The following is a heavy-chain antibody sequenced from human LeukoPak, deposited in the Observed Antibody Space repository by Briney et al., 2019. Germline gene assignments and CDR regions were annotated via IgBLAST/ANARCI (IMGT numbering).Heavy chain of an antibody. Sequence: GGSLRLSCAASGFTFSSYGMHWVRQAPGKGLEWVSYISSSSNTIYYADSVKGRFTISRDNAKNSLYLQMNSLRAEDTAVYYCARDFYDFWSGSIRFDPWGQGTLVTVSS. CDR3: ARDFYDFWSGSIRFDP. CDR1: GFTFSSYG. D-gene: IGHD3-3*01. CDR2: ISSSSNTI. V-gene: IGHV3-48*01. J-gene: IGHJ5*02.